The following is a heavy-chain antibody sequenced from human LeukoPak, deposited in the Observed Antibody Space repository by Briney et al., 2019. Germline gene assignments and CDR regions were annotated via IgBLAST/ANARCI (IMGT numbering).Heavy chain of an antibody. CDR2: IYYSGST. Sequence: SETLSLTCTVSNGSVRSYYWSWVRQSPGKGLEWIGYIYYSGSTNYNPSLKSRVTISIHTSRNQFSLMLSSVTAADTAMYYCARYYDRTGFDYWGQGTLVTVSS. J-gene: IGHJ4*02. V-gene: IGHV4-59*08. CDR1: NGSVRSYY. D-gene: IGHD3-16*01. CDR3: ARYYDRTGFDY.